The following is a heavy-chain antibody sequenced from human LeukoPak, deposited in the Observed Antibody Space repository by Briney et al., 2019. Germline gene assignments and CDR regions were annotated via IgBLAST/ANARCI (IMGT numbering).Heavy chain of an antibody. V-gene: IGHV4-34*01. CDR3: ARVRYDYIWGSYRRDNWFDP. J-gene: IGHJ5*02. Sequence: SETLSLTCAVYGGSFSGYYWSWIRQPPGKGLEWIGEINHSGSTNYNPSLKSRVTISVDTSKNQFSLKLSSVTAADTAVYYCARVRYDYIWGSYRRDNWFDPWGQGTLVTVSS. CDR2: INHSGST. D-gene: IGHD3-16*02. CDR1: GGSFSGYY.